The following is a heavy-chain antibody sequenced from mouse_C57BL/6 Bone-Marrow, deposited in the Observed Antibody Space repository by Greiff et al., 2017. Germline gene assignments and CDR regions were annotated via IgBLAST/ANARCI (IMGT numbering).Heavy chain of an antibody. Sequence: EVKLQESGTVLARPGASVTMSCKTSGYTFTSYWMHWVKQRPGQGLEWIGAIYPGNSDTSYNQKFKGKAKLTAVTSASTAYMELSSLTNEDSAVYYCTRGGYYGSSYYAMDYWGQGTSVTVSS. D-gene: IGHD1-1*01. CDR2: IYPGNSDT. V-gene: IGHV1-5*01. CDR3: TRGGYYGSSYYAMDY. CDR1: GYTFTSYW. J-gene: IGHJ4*01.